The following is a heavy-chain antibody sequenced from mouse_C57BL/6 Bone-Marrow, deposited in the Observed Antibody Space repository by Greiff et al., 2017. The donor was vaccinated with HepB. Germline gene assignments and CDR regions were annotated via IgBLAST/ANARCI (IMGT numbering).Heavy chain of an antibody. J-gene: IGHJ2*01. D-gene: IGHD1-1*01. Sequence: EVKLVESVAELVRPGASVKLSCTASGFNIKNTYMHWVKQRPEQGLEWIGRIDPANGNTKYAPKFQGKATITADTASNTAYLQLSSLTSEDTAIYYCATFIPTVVALDYWGQGTTLTVSS. CDR3: ATFIPTVVALDY. CDR2: IDPANGNT. CDR1: GFNIKNTY. V-gene: IGHV14-3*01.